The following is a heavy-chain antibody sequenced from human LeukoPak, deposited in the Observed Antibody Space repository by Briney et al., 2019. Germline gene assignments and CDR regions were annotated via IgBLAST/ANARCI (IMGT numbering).Heavy chain of an antibody. CDR1: GFTFSSYA. V-gene: IGHV3-64*01. CDR3: ARDYRGSSGYYHTPVDY. D-gene: IGHD3-22*01. J-gene: IGHJ4*02. CDR2: ISSNGGST. Sequence: GRSLRLSCAASGFTFSSYAMHWVRQAPGKGLEYVSAISSNGGSTYYANSVKGRFTISRDNSKNTLYLQMGSLRAEDMAVYYCARDYRGSSGYYHTPVDYWGQGTLVTVSS.